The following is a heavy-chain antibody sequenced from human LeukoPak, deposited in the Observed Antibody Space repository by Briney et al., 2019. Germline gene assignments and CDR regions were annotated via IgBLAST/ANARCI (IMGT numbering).Heavy chain of an antibody. CDR2: INPNSGGT. D-gene: IGHD6-13*01. CDR1: GYTFTGYY. CDR3: ARELDSSSCDY. V-gene: IGHV1-2*02. Sequence: AAVKVSCTASGYTFTGYYMHWVRQAPGQGLEWMGWINPNSGGTNYAQKFQGRVTMTRDTSISTAYMELSRLRSDDTAVYYCARELDSSSCDYWGQGTLVTVSS. J-gene: IGHJ4*02.